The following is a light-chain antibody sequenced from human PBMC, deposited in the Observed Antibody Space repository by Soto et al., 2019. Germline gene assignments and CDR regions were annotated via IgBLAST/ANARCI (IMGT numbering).Light chain of an antibody. CDR1: SSDVGGYNY. CDR3: TSYTSSSTPYA. CDR2: DVS. J-gene: IGLJ1*01. Sequence: QSVLTQPASVSGSPGQSITISCTGTSSDVGGYNYVSWYQQHPGKAPKLMIYDVSNRPSGVSNRFSGSKSGNTASLTISGLQAEDEADYYCTSYTSSSTPYAFGGGTKVTVL. V-gene: IGLV2-14*01.